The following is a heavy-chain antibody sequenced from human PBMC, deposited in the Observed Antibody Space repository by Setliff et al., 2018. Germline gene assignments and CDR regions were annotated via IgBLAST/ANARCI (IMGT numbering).Heavy chain of an antibody. CDR1: GGSISSGGYY. J-gene: IGHJ4*02. V-gene: IGHV4-31*03. CDR2: IYYSGST. CDR3: ARRYNFWSGYFDY. Sequence: KPSETLSLTCTVSGGSISSGGYYWSWIRQHPGKGLEWIGYIYYSGSTYYNPSLKSRVTISVDTSKNQFSLKLSSVTAADTAVYYCARRYNFWSGYFDYWGQGTLVTVSS. D-gene: IGHD3-3*01.